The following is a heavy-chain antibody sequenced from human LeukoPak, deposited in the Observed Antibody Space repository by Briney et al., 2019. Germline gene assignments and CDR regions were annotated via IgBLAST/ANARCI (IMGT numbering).Heavy chain of an antibody. V-gene: IGHV3-23*01. CDR1: GFTFSNFA. CDR3: VRGVGVSRFNYFDP. J-gene: IGHJ5*02. Sequence: GGSLRLSCAASGFTFSNFAMSWVRQAPGKGLEWVSAISDSSGNTYCADSVKGRFTISRDNSKNTLYLQMNSLRDDDTAVYYCVRGVGVSRFNYFDPWGQGTLVIVSS. D-gene: IGHD6-13*01. CDR2: ISDSSGNT.